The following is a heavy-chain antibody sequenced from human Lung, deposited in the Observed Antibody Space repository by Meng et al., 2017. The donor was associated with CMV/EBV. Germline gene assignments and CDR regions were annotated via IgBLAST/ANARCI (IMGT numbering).Heavy chain of an antibody. CDR2: IYWDDDK. CDR3: AHSRRHSYEYFDY. CDR1: GFSFSTSRVS. D-gene: IGHD3-3*01. V-gene: IGHV2-5*02. J-gene: IGHJ4*02. Sequence: QITLKDSGPTLVKPTPTLTLTRSFSGFSFSTSRVSVGWIRQPPGKALDWLALIYWDDDKRYSPSMKSRLTITKNTLKNPVFLTIPNLNSVDTATSYCAHSRRHSYEYFDYWGQGTLVTVSS.